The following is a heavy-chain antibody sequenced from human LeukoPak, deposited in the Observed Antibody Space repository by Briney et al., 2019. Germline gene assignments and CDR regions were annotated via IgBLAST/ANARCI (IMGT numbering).Heavy chain of an antibody. J-gene: IGHJ3*02. CDR3: ARGVYDILTGYDAFDI. CDR1: GGSISSYY. D-gene: IGHD3-9*01. Sequence: KPSETLSLTCTVSGGSISSYYWSWIRQPPGKGLEWIGYIYYSGSTNYNPSLKSRVTISVDTSKNQFSLKLSSVTAADTAVYYCARGVYDILTGYDAFDIWGQGTMVTVSS. CDR2: IYYSGST. V-gene: IGHV4-59*01.